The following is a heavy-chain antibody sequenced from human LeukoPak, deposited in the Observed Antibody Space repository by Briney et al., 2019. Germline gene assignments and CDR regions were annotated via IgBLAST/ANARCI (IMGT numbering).Heavy chain of an antibody. Sequence: PGGSLRLSCAASGFTFSSYGMHWVRQAPGKGLEWVAFIRYDGSNKYYADSVKGRFTISRDNSKNTLYLQMNSLRAEDTAVYYSAKRLRESSSWYPDAFDIWGQGTMVTVSS. D-gene: IGHD6-13*01. CDR2: IRYDGSNK. CDR1: GFTFSSYG. J-gene: IGHJ3*02. CDR3: AKRLRESSSWYPDAFDI. V-gene: IGHV3-30*02.